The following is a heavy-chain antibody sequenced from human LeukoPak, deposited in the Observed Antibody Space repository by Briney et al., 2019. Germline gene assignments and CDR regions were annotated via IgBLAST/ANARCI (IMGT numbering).Heavy chain of an antibody. V-gene: IGHV3-30*02. CDR3: AKTRGWSYYYDSSGYQNPAQLDY. CDR1: GFTFSSYG. Sequence: TGGSLRLSCAASGFTFSSYGMHWVRQAPGKGLEWVAFIRYDGSNKYYADSVKGRFTISRDNSKNTLYLQMNSLRAEDTAVYYCAKTRGWSYYYDSSGYQNPAQLDYWGQGVLVTVSS. D-gene: IGHD3-22*01. J-gene: IGHJ4*02. CDR2: IRYDGSNK.